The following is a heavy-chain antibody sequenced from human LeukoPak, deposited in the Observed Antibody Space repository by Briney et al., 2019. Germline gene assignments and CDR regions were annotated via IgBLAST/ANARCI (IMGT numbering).Heavy chain of an antibody. J-gene: IGHJ4*02. CDR1: GGSIIFNY. D-gene: IGHD5-18*01. CDR3: ARELGLWSYFDY. V-gene: IGHV4-59*12. Sequence: SETLSLTCTVSGGSIIFNYWSWIRQPPGKGLEWIGYIYYTGDTNYNPSLRSRVSMSVDTSKNQFSLKLNSVTAADTAVYYCARELGLWSYFDYWGQGTLVTVSS. CDR2: IYYTGDT.